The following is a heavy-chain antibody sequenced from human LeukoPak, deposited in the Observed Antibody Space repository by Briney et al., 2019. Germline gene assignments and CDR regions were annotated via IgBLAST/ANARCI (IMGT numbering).Heavy chain of an antibody. J-gene: IGHJ4*02. CDR3: ARGAKQQLATSDY. CDR2: ISYDGSNK. Sequence: GGSLRLSCAASGFTFSSYAMHWVRQAPGKGLEWVAVISYDGSNKYYADSVKGRFTISRDNSKNTLYLQMNSLRAEDTAVYYCARGAKQQLATSDYWGQGTLVTVSS. CDR1: GFTFSSYA. D-gene: IGHD6-13*01. V-gene: IGHV3-30-3*01.